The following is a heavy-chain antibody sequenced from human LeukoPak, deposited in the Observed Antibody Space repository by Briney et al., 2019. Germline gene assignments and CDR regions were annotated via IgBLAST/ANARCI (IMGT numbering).Heavy chain of an antibody. Sequence: GASVKVSCKASGGSFIRYAISWVRQVPGQGLEWMGGIIPIFGTANYAQKFQGRVTITADESTRTAYMELRTLRSEDTAIYYCARGSGETGGYYYVYWGRGTPVTVSS. CDR3: ARGSGETGGYYYVY. CDR2: IIPIFGTA. J-gene: IGHJ4*02. V-gene: IGHV1-69*13. CDR1: GGSFIRYA. D-gene: IGHD3-22*01.